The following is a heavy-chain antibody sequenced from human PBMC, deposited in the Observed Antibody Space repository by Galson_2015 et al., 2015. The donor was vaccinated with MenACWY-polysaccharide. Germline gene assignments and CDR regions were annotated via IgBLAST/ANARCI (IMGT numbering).Heavy chain of an antibody. D-gene: IGHD2-2*01. J-gene: IGHJ6*02. CDR1: GFTFGSYA. V-gene: IGHV3-30*19. CDR3: ARSYCSRTSCNGMDV. CDR2: ISYDGRNN. Sequence: SLIPCDAASGFTFGSYAIHWGRQAPGTGLEWVAVISYDGRNNSCADPEKGGFTISRVNSKNTLDLQMNSLRAEDTAIYYCARSYCSRTSCNGMDVWGQGTTVTVSS.